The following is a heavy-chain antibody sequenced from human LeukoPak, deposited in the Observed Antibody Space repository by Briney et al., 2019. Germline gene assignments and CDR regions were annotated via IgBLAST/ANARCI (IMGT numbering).Heavy chain of an antibody. CDR3: ASGTYHSDPRDGLYLKYFDY. CDR2: ISAYNGNT. Sequence: RASVKVSCKASGYTFTNYGISWVRQAPGQGLEWMGWISAYNGNTNYAQIFQGRVTMTTDTSTSTAYMELRSLRSDDTAVYYCASGTYHSDPRDGLYLKYFDYWGQGTLVTVSS. D-gene: IGHD5-24*01. V-gene: IGHV1-18*01. CDR1: GYTFTNYG. J-gene: IGHJ4*02.